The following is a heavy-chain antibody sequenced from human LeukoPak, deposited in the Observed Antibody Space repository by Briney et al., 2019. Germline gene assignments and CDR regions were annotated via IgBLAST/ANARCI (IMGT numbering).Heavy chain of an antibody. CDR1: GYPFSDYW. Sequence: GGSLKISCKASGYPFSDYWIGWVRQMPGQGLEWMGIVYPGDSDTRYSPSFQGHVTISADKSINTAYLQWSGLQASDNAIYFCARSQGLYGAADYWGQGTLV. J-gene: IGHJ4*02. D-gene: IGHD2-2*02. CDR2: VYPGDSDT. CDR3: ARSQGLYGAADY. V-gene: IGHV5-51*01.